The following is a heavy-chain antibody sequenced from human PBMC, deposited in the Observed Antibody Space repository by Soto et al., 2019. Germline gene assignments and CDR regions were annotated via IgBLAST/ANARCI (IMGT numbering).Heavy chain of an antibody. CDR3: ARVEGQLDY. V-gene: IGHV1-8*01. CDR1: GYTFTSFD. Sequence: QVQLVQSGAELKKPGASVKVACKTSGYTFTSFDISWVRQASGHGLEWMGWMNPNNGDTVFAQKFQGRLSMTRTTSISTAYMELSSLRSDDTAVYYCARVEGQLDYWGQGTLVTVSS. D-gene: IGHD6-6*01. CDR2: MNPNNGDT. J-gene: IGHJ4*01.